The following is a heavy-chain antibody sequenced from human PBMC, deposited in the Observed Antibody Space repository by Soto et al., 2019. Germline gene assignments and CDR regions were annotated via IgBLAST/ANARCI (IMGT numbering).Heavy chain of an antibody. CDR1: GFSLSTTGVG. V-gene: IGHV2-5*02. D-gene: IGHD2-21*02. J-gene: IGHJ6*02. Sequence: SGPTLVNPTQTLTLTCTFSGFSLSTTGVGVGWIRQPPGKALEWLALIYWDDDKRYNPSLNSRLTITKDTSKNQVVLAMTNVDPVDTATYYCVQSCCGGDCLQSYSSHSYYGLDVWGQGTTVTVSS. CDR3: VQSCCGGDCLQSYSSHSYYGLDV. CDR2: IYWDDDK.